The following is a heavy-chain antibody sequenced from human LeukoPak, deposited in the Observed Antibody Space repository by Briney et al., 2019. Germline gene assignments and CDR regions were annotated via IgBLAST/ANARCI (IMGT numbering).Heavy chain of an antibody. J-gene: IGHJ4*02. CDR2: IYSGGTT. Sequence: SGGSLRLSCAASGVTVGNNYMNWVRQAPGKGLEWVSLIYSGGTTHYADSVKGRFTISRDNSKNTLYLQMNNLRVDGTAVYYCARDPPAVATNTYGWGQGTLVTVSA. V-gene: IGHV3-66*01. CDR1: GVTVGNNY. D-gene: IGHD6-13*01. CDR3: ARDPPAVATNTYG.